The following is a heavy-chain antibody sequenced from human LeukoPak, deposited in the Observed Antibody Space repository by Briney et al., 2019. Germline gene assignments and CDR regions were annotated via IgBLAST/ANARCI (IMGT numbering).Heavy chain of an antibody. CDR3: ARGGNSAWYFDY. J-gene: IGHJ4*02. Sequence: SETLSLTCAVYGGSFSGYYWSWIRQPPGKGLEWIGEIYHSGSTNYNPSLKGRVTISLDNSKNQFSLKLNSVTAADTAVYYCARGGNSAWYFDYWGQGTLVTVSS. D-gene: IGHD6-19*01. CDR1: GGSFSGYY. V-gene: IGHV4-34*01. CDR2: IYHSGST.